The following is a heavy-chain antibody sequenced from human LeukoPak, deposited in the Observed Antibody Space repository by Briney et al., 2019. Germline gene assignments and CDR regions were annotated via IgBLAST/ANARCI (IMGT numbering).Heavy chain of an antibody. D-gene: IGHD3-3*01. CDR1: GGSFSGYY. J-gene: IGHJ4*02. V-gene: IGHV4-34*01. CDR2: INHSGST. CDR3: ARGCHYDFWSGYYKGGLDY. Sequence: SETLSLTCAVYGGSFSGYYWSWIRQPPGKGLEWIGEINHSGSTNYNPSLKSRVTISVDTSKNQFSLKLSSVTAADTAVYYCARGCHYDFWSGYYKGGLDYWGQGTLSPSPQ.